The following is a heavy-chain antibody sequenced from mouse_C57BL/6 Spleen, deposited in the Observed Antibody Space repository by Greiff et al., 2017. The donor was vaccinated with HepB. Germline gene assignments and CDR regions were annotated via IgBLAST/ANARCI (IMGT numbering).Heavy chain of an antibody. D-gene: IGHD2-3*01. CDR2: ISNGGGST. V-gene: IGHV5-12*01. CDR1: GFTFSDYY. Sequence: EVMLVESGGGLVQPGGSLKLSCAASGFTFSDYYMYWVRQTPEKRLEWVACISNGGGSTYYPDTVKGRFTISRDNAKNTLYLQMSCLQSEDTAMYYCARGGYENYAMDYWGQGTSVTVSS. CDR3: ARGGYENYAMDY. J-gene: IGHJ4*01.